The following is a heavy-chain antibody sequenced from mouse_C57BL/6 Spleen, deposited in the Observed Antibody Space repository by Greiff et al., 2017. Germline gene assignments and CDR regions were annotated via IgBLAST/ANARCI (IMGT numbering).Heavy chain of an antibody. J-gene: IGHJ1*03. CDR2: IRLKSDNYAT. D-gene: IGHD2-4*01. CDR3: TGDYDGRDWYFDV. Sequence: DVMLVESGGGLVQPGGSMKLSCVASGFTFSNYWVNWVRQSPEKGLEWVAQIRLKSDNYATHYAESVKGRFPISRDDSKSSVYLQMNNLSAEDTGIYYCTGDYDGRDWYFDVWGTGTTVTVSS. V-gene: IGHV6-3*01. CDR1: GFTFSNYW.